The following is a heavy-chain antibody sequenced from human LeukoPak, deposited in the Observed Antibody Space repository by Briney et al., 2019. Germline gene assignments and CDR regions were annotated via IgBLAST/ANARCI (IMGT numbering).Heavy chain of an antibody. Sequence: GGSLRLSCVASGFRFSDYEMNGVRQAPAKGLEWVSYISVGGETTLYADSVKGRFTPSIDSAKHSLYLQLTSLRAEDTAVYYCARVGRIQYFDCWGQGTLVTVSS. V-gene: IGHV3-48*03. J-gene: IGHJ4*02. CDR2: ISVGGETT. CDR3: ARVGRIQYFDC. D-gene: IGHD5-18*01. CDR1: GFRFSDYE.